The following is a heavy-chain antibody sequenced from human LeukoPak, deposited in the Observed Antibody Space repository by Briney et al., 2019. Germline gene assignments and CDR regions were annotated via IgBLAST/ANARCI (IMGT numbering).Heavy chain of an antibody. CDR1: GGSIRSAGYH. CDR2: IYYNGST. D-gene: IGHD6-19*01. Sequence: SQTLSLTCTVSGGSIRSAGYHWPWIRQHPGTGLEWIGYIYYNGSTYYNPSLKSRVTISVDTSSNQFSLRLRSLTAADTAVYYCARDRQWLGSDYWGQGTLVTVSS. CDR3: ARDRQWLGSDY. J-gene: IGHJ4*02. V-gene: IGHV4-31*03.